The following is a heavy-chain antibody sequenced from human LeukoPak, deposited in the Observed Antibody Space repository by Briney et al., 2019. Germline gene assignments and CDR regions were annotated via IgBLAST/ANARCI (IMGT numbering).Heavy chain of an antibody. D-gene: IGHD1-14*01. CDR2: IIPSFGTA. V-gene: IGHV1-69*05. J-gene: IGHJ2*01. Sequence: SVKVSCKAAGGTFSSYAISWLRQAPGQGLELMGRIIPSFGTANCAHKFHGRVTITMDESTSTAYMELSSLRSEDTAVYYCARDPPSGVWGRGTLVTVSS. CDR3: ARDPPSGV. CDR1: GGTFSSYA.